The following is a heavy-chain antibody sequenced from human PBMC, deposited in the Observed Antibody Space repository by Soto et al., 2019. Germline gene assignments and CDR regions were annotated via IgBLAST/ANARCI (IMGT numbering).Heavy chain of an antibody. CDR1: GFYFSNGW. CDR2: IKSKVHGETT. Sequence: EVQLVESGGGLVKPGGSLRLSCAASGFYFSNGWMSWVRQAPGKGLEWVGRIKSKVHGETTDYAAHVKGRFTISRDDSKNTLYLQMHSLQTEDTAVYYCSTDEWEWGQGTLVTVSS. V-gene: IGHV3-15*05. CDR3: STDEWE. D-gene: IGHD1-26*01. J-gene: IGHJ4*02.